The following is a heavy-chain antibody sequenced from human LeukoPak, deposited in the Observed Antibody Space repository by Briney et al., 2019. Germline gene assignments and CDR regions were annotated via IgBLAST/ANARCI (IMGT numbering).Heavy chain of an antibody. CDR2: ISYDGSNK. CDR1: GFTFSSYA. CDR3: ASTQQQLHV. D-gene: IGHD6-13*01. V-gene: IGHV3-30*01. Sequence: GGSLRLSCAASGFTFSSYAMHWVRQAPGKGLEWVAVISYDGSNKYYADSVKGRFTISGDNSKNTLYLQMNSLRAEDTAVYYCASTQQQLHVWGQGTLVTVSS. J-gene: IGHJ4*02.